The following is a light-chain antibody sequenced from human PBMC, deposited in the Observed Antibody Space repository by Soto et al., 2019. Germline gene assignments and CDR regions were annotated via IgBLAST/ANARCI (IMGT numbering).Light chain of an antibody. CDR2: DVG. CDR1: SSDVGGYNY. Sequence: QSALTQPASVSGSPGQSITISCTGTSSDVGGYNYVSWYQQHPGKAPKLMIYDVGIRPSGVSNRFPGSKSGNTASLTISGLQAEDEADYYCSSYTSSSPHVVFGGGTKLTVL. CDR3: SSYTSSSPHVV. V-gene: IGLV2-14*01. J-gene: IGLJ2*01.